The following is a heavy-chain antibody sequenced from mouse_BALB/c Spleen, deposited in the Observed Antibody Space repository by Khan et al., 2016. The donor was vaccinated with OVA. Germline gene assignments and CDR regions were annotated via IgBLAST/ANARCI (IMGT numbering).Heavy chain of an antibody. D-gene: IGHD2-3*01. V-gene: IGHV1S137*01. CDR1: GYTFADSG. J-gene: IGHJ3*01. Sequence: QVQLQQSGPEPVRPGASVKISCKGSGYTFADSGMHWVRQSHAKSLEWIGVISTYYGNIKYNQKLEGRATMTVDKSSSTAYMELARLTSEDSAVYFCTRDGISEFAYWGQGTLVTVSA. CDR3: TRDGISEFAY. CDR2: ISTYYGNI.